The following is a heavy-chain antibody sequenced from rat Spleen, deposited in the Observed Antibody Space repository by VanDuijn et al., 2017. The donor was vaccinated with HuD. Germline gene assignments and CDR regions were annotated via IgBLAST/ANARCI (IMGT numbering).Heavy chain of an antibody. V-gene: IGHV5-20*01. CDR3: TSEATTRNWCAY. CDR1: GFTFSDYY. Sequence: EVQLAESGGDLVQPGWSLKLSCAASGFTFSDYYMAWVRQAPTKGLEWVASISYDGSTTYYRDSVKGRFTISRDNAKSSLYLQMDRLRSEDTATYDCTSEATTRNWCAYWGQGTLVTVSS. D-gene: IGHD1-10*01. J-gene: IGHJ3*01. CDR2: ISYDGSTT.